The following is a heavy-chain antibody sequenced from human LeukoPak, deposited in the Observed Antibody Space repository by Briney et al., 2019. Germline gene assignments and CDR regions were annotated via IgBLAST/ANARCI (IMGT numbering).Heavy chain of an antibody. CDR1: GFTFSSQA. CDR2: ISASGGST. V-gene: IGHV3-23*01. CDR3: AAYDPVDY. J-gene: IGHJ4*02. Sequence: GGSLRLSCAASGFTFSSQAVSWVRQAPGKGLEWVSAISASGGSTYYADPVKGRFTISRDSSKNTLYLQMNSLRAEDTAVYFCAAYDPVDYWGQGTLVTVSS. D-gene: IGHD5-12*01.